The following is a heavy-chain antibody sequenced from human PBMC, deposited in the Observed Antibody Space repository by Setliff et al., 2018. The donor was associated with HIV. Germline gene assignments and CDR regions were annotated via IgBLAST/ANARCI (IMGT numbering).Heavy chain of an antibody. D-gene: IGHD1-26*01. Sequence: ASVKVSCKTSGYIFTTYDIHWLRQAPGQRPEWMGWLNTGSGATRSQKFQDRATITMDTSASTAYMELNSLTSEDTAVYYCARRILGPTEVFDYWGQGTPVTV. CDR3: ARRILGPTEVFDY. J-gene: IGHJ4*02. V-gene: IGHV1-3*04. CDR2: LNTGSGAT. CDR1: GYIFTTYD.